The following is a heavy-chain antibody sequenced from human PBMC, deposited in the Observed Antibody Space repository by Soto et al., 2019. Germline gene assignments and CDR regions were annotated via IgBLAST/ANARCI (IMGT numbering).Heavy chain of an antibody. Sequence: QVQLVQSGAEVKKPGSSVKVSCKASGGTFSSYAISWVRQAPGQGLEWMGGIIPIFGTANYAQKFQGRVTITADEATSTAYMELSSLSSEDTAVYYCARDGDVDTAMVTAYYYGMDVWGQGTPVTVSS. CDR1: GGTFSSYA. D-gene: IGHD5-18*01. J-gene: IGHJ6*02. V-gene: IGHV1-69*01. CDR3: ARDGDVDTAMVTAYYYGMDV. CDR2: IIPIFGTA.